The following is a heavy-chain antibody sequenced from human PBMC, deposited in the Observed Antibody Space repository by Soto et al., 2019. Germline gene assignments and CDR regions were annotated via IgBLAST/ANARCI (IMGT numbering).Heavy chain of an antibody. Sequence: QVQLVQSGAEVKKPGSSVKVSCKASGGTFSSYAISWVRQAPGQGLEWMGGIIPIFGTANYAQKFQGRVTITADESTSTAYMELSSLRSEDTAVYYCARRYTPRYSSGWYPKYYFDYWGQGTLVTVSS. CDR3: ARRYTPRYSSGWYPKYYFDY. CDR2: IIPIFGTA. CDR1: GGTFSSYA. D-gene: IGHD6-19*01. V-gene: IGHV1-69*01. J-gene: IGHJ4*02.